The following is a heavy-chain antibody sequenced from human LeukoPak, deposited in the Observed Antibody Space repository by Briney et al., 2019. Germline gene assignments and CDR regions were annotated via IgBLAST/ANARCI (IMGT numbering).Heavy chain of an antibody. J-gene: IGHJ4*02. CDR2: IFPDDSDT. CDR1: GYSFTSFW. V-gene: IGHV5-51*02. CDR3: ARQRPFFSGPYFDY. D-gene: IGHD2-8*02. Sequence: GESLEISCKASGYSFTSFWSGWVRQMPGKGLEWMGIIFPDDSDTRYSPSFQGQVTISADKSISTAYLQWSSLKASDTAMYYCARQRPFFSGPYFDYWSQGTLVTVSS.